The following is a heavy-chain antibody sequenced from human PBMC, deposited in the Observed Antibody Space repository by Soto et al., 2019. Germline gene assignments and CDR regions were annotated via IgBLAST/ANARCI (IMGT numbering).Heavy chain of an antibody. V-gene: IGHV4-59*01. CDR3: ARDPPSGSYWDY. CDR2: IYHSGGT. D-gene: IGHD1-26*01. CDR1: GGSISTYY. Sequence: QVHLQESGPGLVKPSETLSLTCTVSGGSISTYYWSWIRQSPGKGLEWIGYIYHSGGTTYNPSLELRVTLSVDTSKNQFSLKLSSVTAADTAVYYCARDPPSGSYWDYWGQGTLVTVSS. J-gene: IGHJ4*02.